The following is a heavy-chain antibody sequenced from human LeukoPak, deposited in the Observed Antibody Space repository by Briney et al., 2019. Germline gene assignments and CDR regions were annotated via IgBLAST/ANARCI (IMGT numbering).Heavy chain of an antibody. V-gene: IGHV4-4*02. Sequence: SETLSLTCAVSGGSISSSNWWSWVRQPPGKGLEWIGEIYHSGSTNYNPSLKSRVTISVDTSKNQFSLKLSSVTAADTAVYYCARHVAIFGVIIIYNDAFDIWGQGTMVTVSS. J-gene: IGHJ3*02. CDR1: GGSISSSNW. CDR3: ARHVAIFGVIIIYNDAFDI. CDR2: IYHSGST. D-gene: IGHD3-3*01.